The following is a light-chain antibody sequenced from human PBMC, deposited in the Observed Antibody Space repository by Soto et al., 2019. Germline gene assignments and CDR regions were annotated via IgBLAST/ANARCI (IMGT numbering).Light chain of an antibody. CDR3: QQLNTYPIT. CDR1: QGISSY. Sequence: HRIQSQSSLSASVGDRIAITCRASQGISSYLAWYQQKPGKAPKLLIYAASTLESGVPSRFSGSGSGTDFTLTISSLQPEDFATYYCQQLNTYPITFCQGTRLEI. CDR2: AAS. J-gene: IGKJ5*01. V-gene: IGKV1-9*01.